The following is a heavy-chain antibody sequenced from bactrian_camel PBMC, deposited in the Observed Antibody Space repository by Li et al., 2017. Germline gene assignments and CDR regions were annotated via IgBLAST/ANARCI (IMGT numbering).Heavy chain of an antibody. D-gene: IGHD4*01. CDR2: IDEEGTP. V-gene: IGHV3S53*01. CDR1: RNTYSRYC. Sequence: QVQLVESGGGSVQAGGSLRLACAASRNTYSRYCMAWFRQAPGKEREGIAAIDEEGTPAYADSVKGRATISKDNAKTTCILTCAARNLRTLPCTIVREIGDYFISDVRLLFRGLVSSLMTGARGPRSPSP. CDR3: REIGDYFISDVRLLFRGLVSSLMT. J-gene: IGHJ4*01.